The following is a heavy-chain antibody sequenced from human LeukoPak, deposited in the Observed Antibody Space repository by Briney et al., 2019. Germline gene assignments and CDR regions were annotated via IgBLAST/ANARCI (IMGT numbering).Heavy chain of an antibody. J-gene: IGHJ4*02. Sequence: SETLSLTCAVYGGSFSGYYWSGIRQTPGKGLEWIGEINHSGSTSYNPSLKSRVTISVDTSKNQFSLKLSSVTAADTAVYYCARRSSSWYQVIDYWGQGTLVTVSS. D-gene: IGHD6-13*01. CDR1: GGSFSGYY. V-gene: IGHV4-34*01. CDR2: INHSGST. CDR3: ARRSSSWYQVIDY.